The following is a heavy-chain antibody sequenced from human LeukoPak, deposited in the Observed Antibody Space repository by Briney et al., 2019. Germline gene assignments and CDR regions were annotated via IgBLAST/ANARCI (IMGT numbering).Heavy chain of an antibody. J-gene: IGHJ3*02. Sequence: SQTLSLTCTVSGGSISSYYWSWIRQPPGKGLEWIGYIYYSGSTNYNPSLKSRVTISVDTSKNQFSLRLSSVTAADTAVYYCAREPPYYYDSSGYSDDAFDIWGQGTMVTVSS. CDR1: GGSISSYY. V-gene: IGHV4-59*12. CDR2: IYYSGST. D-gene: IGHD3-22*01. CDR3: AREPPYYYDSSGYSDDAFDI.